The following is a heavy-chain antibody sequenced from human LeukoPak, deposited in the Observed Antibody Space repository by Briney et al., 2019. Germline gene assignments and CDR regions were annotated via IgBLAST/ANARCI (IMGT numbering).Heavy chain of an antibody. CDR3: AKLGYCSSTSCFRASFPQH. J-gene: IGHJ1*01. D-gene: IGHD2-2*01. V-gene: IGHV3-30*04. CDR1: GFTFSSYA. CDR2: ISYDGSNK. Sequence: GRSLRLSCAASGFTFSSYAMHWVRQAPGKGLEWVAVISYDGSNKYYADSVKGRFTISRDDSKNTLYLQMNSLRAEDTAVYCCAKLGYCSSTSCFRASFPQHWGQGTLVTVSS.